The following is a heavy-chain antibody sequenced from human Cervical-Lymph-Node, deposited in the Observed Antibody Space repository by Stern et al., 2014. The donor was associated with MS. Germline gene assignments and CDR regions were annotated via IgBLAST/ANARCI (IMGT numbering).Heavy chain of an antibody. CDR1: GYSFSTYW. CDR3: VRRGSSGYFDF. J-gene: IGHJ4*02. V-gene: IGHV5-51*01. Sequence: EVQLVESGAEVKKPAEPLKISCQGSGYSFSTYWIGWVRQLPGKGLEWMGVIYPSDGETKYTPSFQGQAPISPEKSINSAYLQWSSLKASDPAIYYCVRRGSSGYFDFWGQGTLVTVSS. D-gene: IGHD6-6*01. CDR2: IYPSDGET.